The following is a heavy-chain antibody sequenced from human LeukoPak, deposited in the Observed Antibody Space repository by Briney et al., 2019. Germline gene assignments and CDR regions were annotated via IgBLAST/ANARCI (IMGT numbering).Heavy chain of an antibody. J-gene: IGHJ5*02. Sequence: PSETLSLTCAVYGGSSSGYYWSWIRQPPGKGLEWIGEINHSGSTNYNPSLKSRVTISVDTSKNQFSLKLSSVTAADTAVYYCARLLLWFGELPGFDPWGQGTLVTVSS. CDR3: ARLLLWFGELPGFDP. V-gene: IGHV4-34*01. CDR2: INHSGST. CDR1: GGSSSGYY. D-gene: IGHD3-10*01.